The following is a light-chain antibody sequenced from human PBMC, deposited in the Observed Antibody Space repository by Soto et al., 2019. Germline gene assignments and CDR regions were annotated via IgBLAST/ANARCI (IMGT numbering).Light chain of an antibody. CDR2: GAS. J-gene: IGKJ5*01. Sequence: DIQMTQSPPSVFASVGDRVTITWRASQDVGKWLAWYQQKPGKAPTLLIHGASSLQSGVPPRYSGSGYGTDFTLTISSLQPEDFATYYCQQANSFPITFCQGTRLEIK. CDR1: QDVGKW. V-gene: IGKV1-12*01. CDR3: QQANSFPIT.